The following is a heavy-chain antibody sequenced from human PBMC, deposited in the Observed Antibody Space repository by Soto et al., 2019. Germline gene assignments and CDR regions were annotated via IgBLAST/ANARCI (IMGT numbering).Heavy chain of an antibody. D-gene: IGHD6-13*01. CDR2: ITDSGTGT. Sequence: PGGSLRLSCGASGFTFSNCVMTWVRQAPGKGLEWVSCITDSGTGTYYADSVKGRFTISRDNSKNTMYLQMNNLRAEDTGVYYCAKGLINSRWYAEDWGQGTLVTVSS. CDR3: AKGLINSRWYAED. CDR1: GFTFSNCV. J-gene: IGHJ4*02. V-gene: IGHV3-23*01.